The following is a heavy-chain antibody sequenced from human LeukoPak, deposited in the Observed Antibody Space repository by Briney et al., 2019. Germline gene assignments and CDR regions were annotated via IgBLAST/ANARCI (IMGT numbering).Heavy chain of an antibody. CDR3: ARDRSSNEYYFDY. D-gene: IGHD2-2*01. V-gene: IGHV3-30-3*01. J-gene: IGHJ4*02. CDR1: GFTFSGYA. CDR2: ISYDGSNK. Sequence: PGRSLRLSCAASGFTFSGYAMHWVRQAPGKGLEWVAVISYDGSNKYYADSVKGRFTISRDNSKNTLYLQMNSLRAEDTAVYYCARDRSSNEYYFDYWGQGTLVTVSS.